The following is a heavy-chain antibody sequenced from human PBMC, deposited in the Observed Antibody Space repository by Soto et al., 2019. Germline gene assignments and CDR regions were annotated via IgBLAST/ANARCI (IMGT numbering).Heavy chain of an antibody. CDR1: GFTFSNAW. D-gene: IGHD3-3*01. Sequence: EVQLVESGGGLVKPGGSLRLSCAASGFTFSNAWMSWVRHAPGKGLEWVGRIKSKTDGGTTDYAAPVKGRFTISRDDSKNTLYLQMNSLKTEDTAVYYCTTDSLVLRFLEWAFDPWGQGTLVTVSS. J-gene: IGHJ5*02. CDR3: TTDSLVLRFLEWAFDP. CDR2: IKSKTDGGTT. V-gene: IGHV3-15*01.